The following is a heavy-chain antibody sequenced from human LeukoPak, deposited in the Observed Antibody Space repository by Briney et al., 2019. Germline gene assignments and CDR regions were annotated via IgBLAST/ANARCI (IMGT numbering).Heavy chain of an antibody. D-gene: IGHD3-3*01. CDR1: GGSISSSSYY. Sequence: SETLSLTCTVSGGSISSSSYYWSWIQQPAGKGLEWIGRIYTSGSTNYNPSLKSRVTMSVDTSKNQFSLKLSSVTAADTAVYYCARDSTTGYYDFWSGYYMVGFVGFSAFDIWGQGTMVTVSS. V-gene: IGHV4-61*02. CDR3: ARDSTTGYYDFWSGYYMVGFVGFSAFDI. CDR2: IYTSGST. J-gene: IGHJ3*02.